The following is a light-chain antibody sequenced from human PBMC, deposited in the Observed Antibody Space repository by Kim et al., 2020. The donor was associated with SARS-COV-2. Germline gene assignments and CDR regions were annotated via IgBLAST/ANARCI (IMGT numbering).Light chain of an antibody. CDR1: QSISSSY. CDR3: QQYVTTPWT. Sequence: LSPGERASLSCRASQSISSSYLTWYQQKPGQAPRLLIYSASARATGIPDRFSGSGSGTDFTLTISRLEPEDFAVYYCQQYVTTPWTFGQGTKLEI. J-gene: IGKJ1*01. V-gene: IGKV3-20*01. CDR2: SAS.